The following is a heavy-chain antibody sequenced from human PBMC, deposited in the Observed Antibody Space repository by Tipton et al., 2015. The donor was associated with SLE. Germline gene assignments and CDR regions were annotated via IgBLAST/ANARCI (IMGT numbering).Heavy chain of an antibody. J-gene: IGHJ4*02. Sequence: TLSLTCAVYGGSFSGYHWAWIRQPPGQGLEWSGEIADTGSPNYNPSLKSRVTISLETSKSQFSLILNSLTAADTAVYYCARGAFQRRPPGAYWGQGTLVTVSS. CDR2: IADTGSP. V-gene: IGHV4-34*01. D-gene: IGHD6-25*01. CDR3: ARGAFQRRPPGAY. CDR1: GGSFSGYH.